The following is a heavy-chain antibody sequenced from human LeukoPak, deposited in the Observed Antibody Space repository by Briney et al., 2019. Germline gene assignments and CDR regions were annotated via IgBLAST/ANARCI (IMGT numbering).Heavy chain of an antibody. V-gene: IGHV3-21*01. J-gene: IGHJ4*02. CDR3: ARGYYYDSSGKME. CDR1: GFTFSSYS. D-gene: IGHD3-22*01. CDR2: ISSSSSYI. Sequence: GGSLRLSCAASGFTFSSYSMNWVRQAPGKGLKWVSSISSSSSYIYYADSVKGRFTISRDNAKNSLYLHMNSLRAEDTAVYYCARGYYYDSSGKMEWGQGTLVTVSS.